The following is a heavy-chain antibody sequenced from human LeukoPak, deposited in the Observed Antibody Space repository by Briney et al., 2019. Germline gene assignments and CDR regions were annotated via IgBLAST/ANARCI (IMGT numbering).Heavy chain of an antibody. V-gene: IGHV4-4*02. CDR2: IYPSGSA. CDR1: GGSISSSNW. J-gene: IGHJ3*02. D-gene: IGHD1-26*01. Sequence: SETLSLTCAVSGGSISSSNWWAWVRQPPGNGLEWIEEIYPSGSANYNPSLKSRVTVSVDKSKNQFSLSLTSVTAAETAVYYCARDQGGGRHARVAFDIWGQGTMVTVSS. CDR3: ARDQGGGRHARVAFDI.